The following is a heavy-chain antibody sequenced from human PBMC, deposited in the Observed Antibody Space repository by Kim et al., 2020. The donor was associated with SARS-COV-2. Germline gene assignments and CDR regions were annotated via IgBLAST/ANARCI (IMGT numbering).Heavy chain of an antibody. CDR1: GYTFATYA. D-gene: IGHD6-19*01. V-gene: IGHV1-3*01. Sequence: ASVKVSCKPSGYTFATYAIHWVRQAPGQRLEFMGWINAGNGDTGSSQKFQGRVTPSRDSSARTVYMELSSLGSEDTAVYYCVRRGLGYGMDVWGQGTMVT. CDR2: INAGNGDT. J-gene: IGHJ6*02. CDR3: VRRGLGYGMDV.